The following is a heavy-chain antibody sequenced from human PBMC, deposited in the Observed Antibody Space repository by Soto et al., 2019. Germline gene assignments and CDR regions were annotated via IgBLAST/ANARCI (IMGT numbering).Heavy chain of an antibody. V-gene: IGHV1-58*01. D-gene: IGHD2-2*01. Sequence: ASVKVSCKTSGFTFTSSAVKWVRQARGQRLGWIGWIVVGSGNTNYAQKFQERVTITRDMSTSTVYMELSSLRSEDTAVYYCAADRACSRTRCYPYNFDYWGQGTLVTVSS. CDR3: AADRACSRTRCYPYNFDY. J-gene: IGHJ4*02. CDR1: GFTFTSSA. CDR2: IVVGSGNT.